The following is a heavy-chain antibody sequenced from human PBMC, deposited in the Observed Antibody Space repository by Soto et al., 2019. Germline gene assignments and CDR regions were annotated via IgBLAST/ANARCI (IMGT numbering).Heavy chain of an antibody. D-gene: IGHD3-16*01. CDR2: IKQDGSEK. V-gene: IGHV3-7*01. CDR3: TRVMYDYICGSYPLPD. J-gene: IGHJ4*02. Sequence: GGSLRLSCAASGFTLSSYWVSWVRQAPGKGLEWVANIKQDGSEKHYVDSVKGRFTISRDNAKNSLYLQMNSLRAEDTAVYYCTRVMYDYICGSYPLPDWGQGTLVTVPS. CDR1: GFTLSSYW.